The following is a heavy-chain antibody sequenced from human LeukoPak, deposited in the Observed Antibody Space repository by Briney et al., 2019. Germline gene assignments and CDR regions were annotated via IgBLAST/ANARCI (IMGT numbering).Heavy chain of an antibody. CDR2: ISSSSSYI. Sequence: GGSLRLSCAASGFTFSSYSMNWVRQAPGKGLEWVSSISSSSSYIYYADSVKGRFTISRDNAKNSLYLQMNSLRAEDTAVYYCAREGWGYDYHYCGMDVWGQGTTVTVSS. V-gene: IGHV3-21*01. D-gene: IGHD5-12*01. CDR1: GFTFSSYS. J-gene: IGHJ6*02. CDR3: AREGWGYDYHYCGMDV.